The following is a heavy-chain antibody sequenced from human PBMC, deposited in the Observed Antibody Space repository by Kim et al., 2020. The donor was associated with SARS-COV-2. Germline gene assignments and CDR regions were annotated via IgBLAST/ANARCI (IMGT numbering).Heavy chain of an antibody. Sequence: GGSLRLSCTASGFTFGDYAMSWFRQAPGKGLEWVGFIRSKAYGGTTEYAASVKGRFTISRDDSKSIAYLQMNSLKTEDTAVYYCTRGIVATIWVGWYYGMDVWGQGTTVTVSS. V-gene: IGHV3-49*03. D-gene: IGHD5-12*01. CDR3: TRGIVATIWVGWYYGMDV. J-gene: IGHJ6*02. CDR1: GFTFGDYA. CDR2: IRSKAYGGTT.